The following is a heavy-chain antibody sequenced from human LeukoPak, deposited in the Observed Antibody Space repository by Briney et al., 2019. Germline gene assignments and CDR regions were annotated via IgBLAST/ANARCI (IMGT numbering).Heavy chain of an antibody. CDR2: ISYDGSNK. D-gene: IGHD5-24*01. CDR1: GFTFSSYA. CDR3: ARDSGDGYNPQGNFDY. Sequence: GGSLRLSCAASGFTFSSYAMHWVRQAPGKGLEWVAVISYDGSNKYYADSVKGRFTISRDNSKNTLYLQMSSLRAEDTAVYYCARDSGDGYNPQGNFDYWGQGTLVTVSS. V-gene: IGHV3-30-3*01. J-gene: IGHJ4*02.